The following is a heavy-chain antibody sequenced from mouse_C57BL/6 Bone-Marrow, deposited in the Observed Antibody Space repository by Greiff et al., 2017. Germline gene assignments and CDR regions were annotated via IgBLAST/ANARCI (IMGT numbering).Heavy chain of an antibody. CDR3: ARRCYYCSSYDYFDY. V-gene: IGHV1-81*01. Sequence: QVQLQQSGAELARPGASVKLSCKASGYTFTSYGISWVKQRTGQGLEWIGEIYPRSGNTYYNEKFKGKATLTADKSSSTAYMELRSLTSEDSAVYFCARRCYYCSSYDYFDYWGQGTTLTVSS. CDR1: GYTFTSYG. D-gene: IGHD1-1*01. J-gene: IGHJ2*01. CDR2: IYPRSGNT.